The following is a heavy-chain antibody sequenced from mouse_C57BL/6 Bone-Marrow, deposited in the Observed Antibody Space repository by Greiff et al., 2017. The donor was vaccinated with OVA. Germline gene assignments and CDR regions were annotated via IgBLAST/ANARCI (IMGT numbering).Heavy chain of an antibody. D-gene: IGHD3-2*02. CDR2: IYPGSGST. J-gene: IGHJ2*01. Sequence: VQLQQPGAELVKPGASVKMSCKASGYTFTSYWITWVKQRPGQGLEWIGDIYPGSGSTNYNEKFKSKATLTVDTSSSTAYMQLSSLTSEDSAVYYCARGTAQALYYFDYRGQGTTLTVSS. V-gene: IGHV1-55*01. CDR3: ARGTAQALYYFDY. CDR1: GYTFTSYW.